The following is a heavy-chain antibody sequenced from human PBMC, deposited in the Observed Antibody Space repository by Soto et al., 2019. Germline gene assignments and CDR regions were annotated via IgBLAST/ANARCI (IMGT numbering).Heavy chain of an antibody. CDR2: IYYSGST. V-gene: IGHV4-31*03. J-gene: IGHJ5*02. CDR3: ARGRSQNLFDP. CDR1: GGSISSGGYY. Sequence: PSETLSLTCTVSGGSISSGGYYWSWIRQHPGKGLEWIGYIYYSGSTYYNPSLKSRVTISVDTSKNQFSLKLSSVTAADTAVYYCARGRSQNLFDPWGQGTLVTVSS.